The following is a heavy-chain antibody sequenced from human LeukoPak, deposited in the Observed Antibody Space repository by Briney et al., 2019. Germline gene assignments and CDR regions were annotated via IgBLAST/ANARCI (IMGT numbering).Heavy chain of an antibody. V-gene: IGHV3-30*19. CDR2: ISYDGSNK. D-gene: IGHD3-16*01. CDR1: GFTFSSYG. CDR3: CGGDY. Sequence: PGGSLRLSCAASGFTFSSYGMHWVRQAPGKGLEWVAVISYDGSNKYYADSVKGRFTISRDNSKNTLYLQMNSLRAEDTAVYYSCGGDYWGQGTLVTVSS. J-gene: IGHJ4*02.